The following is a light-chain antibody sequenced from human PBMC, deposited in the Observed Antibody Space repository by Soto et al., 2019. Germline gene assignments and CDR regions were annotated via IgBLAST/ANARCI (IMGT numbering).Light chain of an antibody. V-gene: IGKV1-39*01. CDR3: QQIHSTPSK. CDR1: QTITTY. J-gene: IGKJ1*01. CDR2: GAS. Sequence: DIQMTQPPSSLSASVGDRVTISCRASQTITTYLNWYQQKPGKAPQLLIYGASILQSGVPSRLIGGGSGSDFTLTISSLQPDDFAHYHGQQIHSTPSKFGKGTNVGIK.